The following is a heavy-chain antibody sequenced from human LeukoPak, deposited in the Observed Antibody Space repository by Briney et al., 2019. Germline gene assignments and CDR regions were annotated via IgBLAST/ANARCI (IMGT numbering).Heavy chain of an antibody. D-gene: IGHD2-2*01. CDR2: ISGRCDRT. CDR1: GFTFSTHV. J-gene: IGHJ4*02. Sequence: GGSLRLSCAASGFTFSTHVMHWVRQAPGEGLQWVSTISGRCDRTYFADSLRGRITVSRDNSQSTLYLEMNSLRAEDTAVYFCTRGLPRDGDQYHSTSIDYWGQGSLVTVST. CDR3: TRGLPRDGDQYHSTSIDY. V-gene: IGHV3-23*01.